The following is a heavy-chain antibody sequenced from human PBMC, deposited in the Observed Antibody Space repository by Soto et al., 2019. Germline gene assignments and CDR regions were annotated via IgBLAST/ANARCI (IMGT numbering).Heavy chain of an antibody. Sequence: EVQLVESGGGLLQPGGSLRLSCTASGFSFNTYSMNWVRQAPGRGLEWISYIGSDSKTMDYSASVKGRFTISRDNARNSLYLQMKSRRAEGTAVYYCARDRFGLFQRSGGACYDFWGQGTRVTVSS. D-gene: IGHD2-15*01. J-gene: IGHJ4*02. CDR3: ARDRFGLFQRSGGACYDF. CDR1: GFSFNTYS. CDR2: IGSDSKTM. V-gene: IGHV3-48*01.